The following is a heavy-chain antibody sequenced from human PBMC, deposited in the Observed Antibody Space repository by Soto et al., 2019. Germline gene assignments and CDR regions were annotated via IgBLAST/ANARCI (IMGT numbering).Heavy chain of an antibody. CDR3: ARDGSTSRSYGVGPFDY. D-gene: IGHD1-26*01. CDR2: IIPSLGTA. Sequence: SVKACGTAPLLTFISYAIGSMPQNTGTVFEWMGVIIPSLGTASYSQKFQGRVTITADESTSTAYMELSILRSDDAAVYYCARDGSTSRSYGVGPFDYWGQGTLVTVSS. J-gene: IGHJ4*02. V-gene: IGHV1-69*01. CDR1: LLTFISYA.